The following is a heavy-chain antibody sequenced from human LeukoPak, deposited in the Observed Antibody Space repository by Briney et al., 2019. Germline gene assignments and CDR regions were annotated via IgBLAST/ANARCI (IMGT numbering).Heavy chain of an antibody. D-gene: IGHD7-27*01. J-gene: IGHJ4*02. CDR2: INQDGSQK. Sequence: GGALILSCAASGCTFTGYWRVWVRQAPGRGLEGGANINQDGSQKHYVDYVKGRFTIARANAKKSLYLQMNNLRAEDTGVYYCAREDWGPDYWGQGTLVTVSS. V-gene: IGHV3-7*01. CDR1: GCTFTGYW. CDR3: AREDWGPDY.